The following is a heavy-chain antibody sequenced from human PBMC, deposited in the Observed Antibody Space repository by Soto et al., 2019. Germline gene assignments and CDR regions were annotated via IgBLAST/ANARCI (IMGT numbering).Heavy chain of an antibody. CDR1: GFTVSSNF. D-gene: IGHD6-19*01. CDR2: IYSGGTT. V-gene: IGHV3-53*04. Sequence: EVQLVESGGDLVQPGGSLRLSCAASGFTVSSNFMSWVRQAPGKGLEWVSVIYSGGTTYYADSVKGRLTISRHNSKNTLYLQMNGLRPEDTAVYYGARGAGYSSGWYDYWGQGTLVTVSS. J-gene: IGHJ4*02. CDR3: ARGAGYSSGWYDY.